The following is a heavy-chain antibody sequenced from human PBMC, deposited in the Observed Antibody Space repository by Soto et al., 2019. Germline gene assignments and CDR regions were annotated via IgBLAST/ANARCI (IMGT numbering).Heavy chain of an antibody. Sequence: SETLSLTCSVSGGSISSGPYSWGWIRQPPGKGLEWIGTFHYSGRTYYSPSLESRVTISVDTSKNQFSLKVSSVTAADTAVYYCARGGWFGSNYWGQGTLVTVSS. CDR2: FHYSGRT. D-gene: IGHD3-10*01. CDR1: GGSISSGPYS. CDR3: ARGGWFGSNY. J-gene: IGHJ4*02. V-gene: IGHV4-39*01.